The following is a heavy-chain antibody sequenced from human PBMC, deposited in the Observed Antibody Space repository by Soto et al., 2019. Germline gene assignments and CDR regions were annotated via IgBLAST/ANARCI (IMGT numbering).Heavy chain of an antibody. CDR2: ISAYNGNT. CDR1: GYTFTSYG. V-gene: IGHV1-18*01. D-gene: IGHD2-2*01. CDR3: ARECGQSRIVLVPAANLWFDP. J-gene: IGHJ5*02. Sequence: VASVKVSCKASGYTFTSYGISWVRQAPGXGLEWMGWISAYNGNTNYAQKLQGRVTMTTDTSTSTAYMELRSLRSDDTAVYYCARECGQSRIVLVPAANLWFDPGGQGTLVTVSS.